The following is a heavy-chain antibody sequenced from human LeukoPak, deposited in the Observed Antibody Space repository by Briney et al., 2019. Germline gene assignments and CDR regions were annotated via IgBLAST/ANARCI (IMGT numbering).Heavy chain of an antibody. CDR2: ISGSGGST. V-gene: IGHV3-23*01. D-gene: IGHD3-3*01. CDR1: VFTFSSYA. J-gene: IGHJ4*02. Sequence: GGSLRLSRAASVFTFSSYAMSWVRQAPGKGLEWVSAISGSGGSTYYADPVKGRFTISRDNSKNTLYLQMNSLRAEDTAVYYCARQTVFGVAKNLGGTIGAEFDYWGQGTLVTVSS. CDR3: ARQTVFGVAKNLGGTIGAEFDY.